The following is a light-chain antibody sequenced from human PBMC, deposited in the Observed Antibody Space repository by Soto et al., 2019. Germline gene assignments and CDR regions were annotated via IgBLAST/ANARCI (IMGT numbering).Light chain of an antibody. V-gene: IGKV3-20*01. CDR3: QQYGSSPRT. CDR1: QSVTSSF. Sequence: EIVLTQSPGTLSLSPGERATLSCRASQSVTSSFLAWYQQIPGQAPRLLIYGASSRATGIPDRFSGSGSGTDFTLTISSLESEDFAVYYCQQYGSSPRTFGQGTKVEIK. CDR2: GAS. J-gene: IGKJ1*01.